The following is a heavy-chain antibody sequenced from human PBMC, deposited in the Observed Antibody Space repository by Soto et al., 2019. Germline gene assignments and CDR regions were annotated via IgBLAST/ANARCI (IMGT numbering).Heavy chain of an antibody. D-gene: IGHD4-17*01. J-gene: IGHJ5*02. CDR1: GGSFSGYY. CDR3: ARTGGPRDYGHYP. CDR2: INHSGST. V-gene: IGHV4-34*01. Sequence: SETLSLTCAVYGGSFSGYYWSWIRQPPGKGLEWIGEINHSGSTNYNPSLKSRVTISVDTSKNQFSLKLSSVTAADTAVYYCARTGGPRDYGHYPWGQGTLVTVSS.